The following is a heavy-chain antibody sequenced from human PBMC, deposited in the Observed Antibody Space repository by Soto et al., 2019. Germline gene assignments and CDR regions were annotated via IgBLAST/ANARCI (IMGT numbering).Heavy chain of an antibody. CDR2: ISYDGSNK. D-gene: IGHD3-22*01. Sequence: GGSLRLSCAASGFTFSSYAMHWVRQAPGKGLEWVAVISYDGSNKYYADSVKGRFTISRDNSKNTLYLQMNSLRAEDTAVYYCARFYDSSGYHEYFQHWGQGTLVTVSS. CDR1: GFTFSSYA. V-gene: IGHV3-30-3*01. CDR3: ARFYDSSGYHEYFQH. J-gene: IGHJ1*01.